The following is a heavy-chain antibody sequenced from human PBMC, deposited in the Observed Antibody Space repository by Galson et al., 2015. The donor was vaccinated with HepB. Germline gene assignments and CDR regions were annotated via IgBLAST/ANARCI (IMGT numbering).Heavy chain of an antibody. J-gene: IGHJ6*02. CDR2: TYYRAKWYN. CDR1: GDSVSNNNAA. V-gene: IGHV6-1*01. CDR3: ARVPGTIYYYGMDV. D-gene: IGHD6-13*01. Sequence: CAISGDSVSNNNAAWYWIRQSPSRGLEWLGRTYYRAKWYNDYAVSARSRISINPDTSKNQFSLQLNSVTPEDLAVYHCARVPGTIYYYGMDVWGQGTTVTVSS.